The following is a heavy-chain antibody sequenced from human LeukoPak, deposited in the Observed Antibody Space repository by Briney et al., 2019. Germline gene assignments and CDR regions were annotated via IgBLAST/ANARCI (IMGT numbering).Heavy chain of an antibody. CDR1: GFTFSSYG. Sequence: VGSLRLSCAASGFTFSSYGMSWVRQAPGKGLEWVSGISRSSGGTYYADSVKGRFTISRDNSKNTLYLQMNSLRAEDTAVYYCAKPLTAVTCRNFDYWGQ. CDR2: ISRSSGGT. J-gene: IGHJ4*01. V-gene: IGHV3-23*01. CDR3: AKPLTAVTCRNFDY. D-gene: IGHD4-17*01.